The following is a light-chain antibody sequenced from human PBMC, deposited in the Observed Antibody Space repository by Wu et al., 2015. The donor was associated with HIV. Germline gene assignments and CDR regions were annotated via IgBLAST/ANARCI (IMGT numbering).Light chain of an antibody. CDR1: QSVNNY. Sequence: EIVLTQSPATLSLSPGERATLSCRASQSVNNYLAWYQQKTGQAPRLLISDASNRATGIPDRFSGSGSGTDFTLTISRLEPEDFAVYYCQQYGSSLTFGGGTKVEIK. CDR2: DAS. CDR3: QQYGSSLT. V-gene: IGKV3-20*01. J-gene: IGKJ4*01.